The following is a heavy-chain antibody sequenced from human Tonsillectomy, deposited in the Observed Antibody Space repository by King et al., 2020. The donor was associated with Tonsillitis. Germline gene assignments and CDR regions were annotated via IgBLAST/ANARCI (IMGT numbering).Heavy chain of an antibody. CDR1: GGSISSSSYY. CDR2: IYYSGST. D-gene: IGHD3-22*01. J-gene: IGHJ4*02. V-gene: IGHV4-39*01. Sequence: QLQESGPGLVKPSETLSLTCSVSGGSISSSSYYWGWIRQPPGKGLEWIGNIYYSGSTYYNPSLRSRVSISVATSKNQFSLKLSSVTAADTAVYYCARLSYYDSSGYKYYFDYWGQGTLVTVSS. CDR3: ARLSYYDSSGYKYYFDY.